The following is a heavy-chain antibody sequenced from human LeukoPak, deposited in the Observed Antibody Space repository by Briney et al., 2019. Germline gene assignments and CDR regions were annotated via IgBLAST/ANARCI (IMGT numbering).Heavy chain of an antibody. CDR1: GFTFSSYA. CDR3: AKEELLITMVRGALSYYFDY. V-gene: IGHV3-23*01. J-gene: IGHJ4*02. D-gene: IGHD3-10*01. Sequence: PGGSLRLSCASSGFTFSSYAMSWVRQAPGKGLEWVSAISGSGGSTYYADSVKGRFTISRDNSKNTLYLQMNSLRAEDTAVYYCAKEELLITMVRGALSYYFDYWGQGTLVTVS. CDR2: ISGSGGST.